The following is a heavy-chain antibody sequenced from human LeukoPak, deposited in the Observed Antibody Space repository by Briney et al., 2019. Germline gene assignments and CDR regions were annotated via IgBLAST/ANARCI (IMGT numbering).Heavy chain of an antibody. CDR2: IRSSGSTV. CDR3: ARDRVVISAFDY. Sequence: SGGSLRLSCAASGFTFSDYYMSWIRQAPGKGLEWVSNIRSSGSTVYYADSVKGRFTISRDNAKNSLYLQMNSLRAEDTAVYYCARDRVVISAFDYWGQGTLVTVSS. V-gene: IGHV3-11*01. J-gene: IGHJ4*02. CDR1: GFTFSDYY. D-gene: IGHD3-3*01.